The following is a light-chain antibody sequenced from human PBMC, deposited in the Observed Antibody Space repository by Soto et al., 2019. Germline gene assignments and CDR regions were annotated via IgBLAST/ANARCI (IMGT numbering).Light chain of an antibody. Sequence: DIQMTQSPSTLSASVGDRVTITCRASQSVSSCLAWYQQKPGKAPKLLIYDASTLESGVPSRFSGSGSGTEFTLTISSLQPDDFATYYCQQYNKYSWTFGQGTKVEVK. CDR1: QSVSSC. CDR2: DAS. V-gene: IGKV1-5*01. CDR3: QQYNKYSWT. J-gene: IGKJ1*01.